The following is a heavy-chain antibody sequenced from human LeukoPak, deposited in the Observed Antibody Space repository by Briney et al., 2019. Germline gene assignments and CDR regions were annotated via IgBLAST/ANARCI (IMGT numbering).Heavy chain of an antibody. Sequence: GGSLRLSCAASGFTFSNYAMHWVRQAPGKGLEWVAVISYDGTKEYYADSVKGRFTISRDNSKNTLYLQMDSLRAEDTAAFYCARARIRTGSGYYYYMNVWGNGTTVTVSS. V-gene: IGHV3-30*01. J-gene: IGHJ6*03. D-gene: IGHD3-10*01. CDR3: ARARIRTGSGYYYYMNV. CDR1: GFTFSNYA. CDR2: ISYDGTKE.